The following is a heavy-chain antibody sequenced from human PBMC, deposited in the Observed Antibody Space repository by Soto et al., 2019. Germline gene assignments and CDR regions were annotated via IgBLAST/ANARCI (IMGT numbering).Heavy chain of an antibody. J-gene: IGHJ4*02. D-gene: IGHD1-26*01. V-gene: IGHV1-69*13. Sequence: ASVKVSCKASGGTFSSYAISWVRQAPGQGLEWMGGIIPIFGTANYAQKFQGRVTITADESTSTAYMELSSLRSEDTAVYYCATPQVGATTSCFDYWGQGTLVTVSS. CDR1: GGTFSSYA. CDR3: ATPQVGATTSCFDY. CDR2: IIPIFGTA.